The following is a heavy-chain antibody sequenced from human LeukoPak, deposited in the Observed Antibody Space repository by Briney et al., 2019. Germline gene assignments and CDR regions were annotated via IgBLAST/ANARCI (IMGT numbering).Heavy chain of an antibody. J-gene: IGHJ4*02. D-gene: IGHD3-3*01. CDR1: GYTFTAYY. V-gene: IGHV1-2*02. CDR2: INPKTGGT. Sequence: ASVKVSCKASGYTFTAYYMHWVRQAPGQGLEWMGWINPKTGGTNFAQKFQGRVTLTRDTSISTVYIDLNRLRYDDTAVYFCATTGLDLYFDYWGQGALVTVSS. CDR3: ATTGLDLYFDY.